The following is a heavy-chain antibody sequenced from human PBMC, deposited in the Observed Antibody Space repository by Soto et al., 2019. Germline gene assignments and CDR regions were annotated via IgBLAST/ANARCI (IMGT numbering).Heavy chain of an antibody. V-gene: IGHV3-23*01. CDR1: GFTFSSYA. CDR3: AKSPYYYYMDV. J-gene: IGHJ6*03. Sequence: GGSLRLSCAVSGFTFSSYAMSWVRQAPGEGLEWVSVISVSGGTTYYADSVKGRFTISRDNSKNTLYLQMDSLRVEDTAVYYCAKSPYYYYMDVWGKGTXVTVSS. CDR2: ISVSGGTT. D-gene: IGHD3-16*01.